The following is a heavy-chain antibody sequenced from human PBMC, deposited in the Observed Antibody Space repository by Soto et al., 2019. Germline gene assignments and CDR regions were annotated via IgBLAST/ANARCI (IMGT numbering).Heavy chain of an antibody. CDR2: VSSDGTSK. CDR3: ARASIAVVGLFDS. J-gene: IGHJ4*02. CDR1: GFTFSDYA. V-gene: IGHV3-30-3*01. D-gene: IGHD6-19*01. Sequence: QVQLVESGGGVVQPGRSLRLSCAASGFTFSDYAMHWVRQAPGKALEWVAVVSSDGTSKYYAHSVKGRFTISRDNSKSTLFLQMDNLRPEDTAVFYCARASIAVVGLFDSWGQGALVTVSS.